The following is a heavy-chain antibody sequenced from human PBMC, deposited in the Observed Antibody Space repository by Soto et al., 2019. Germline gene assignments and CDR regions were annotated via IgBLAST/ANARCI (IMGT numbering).Heavy chain of an antibody. Sequence: SETLSLTCTVSGGSISSGDYYWSRIRQPPGKGLEWIGYIYYSGSTYYNPSLKSRVTISVDTSKNQFSLKLSSVTAADTAVYYCARDVSLAFDYWGQGTLVTVSS. CDR3: ARDVSLAFDY. CDR1: GGSISSGDYY. CDR2: IYYSGST. V-gene: IGHV4-30-4*01. D-gene: IGHD2-21*01. J-gene: IGHJ4*02.